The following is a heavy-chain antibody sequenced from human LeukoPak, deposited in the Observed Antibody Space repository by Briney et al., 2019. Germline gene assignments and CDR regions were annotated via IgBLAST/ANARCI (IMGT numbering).Heavy chain of an antibody. J-gene: IGHJ4*02. V-gene: IGHV1-46*01. D-gene: IGHD5-18*01. CDR1: GYTFTSYY. CDR3: ARGLPPTLDTAMVFDY. CDR2: INPSGGNT. Sequence: GASVKVSCKASGYTFTSYYMHWVRQAPGQGLEWMGIINPSGGNTSYAQKFQGRVTMTRDTSTSTVYMELSSLRSEDTAVYYCARGLPPTLDTAMVFDYWGQGTLVTVSS.